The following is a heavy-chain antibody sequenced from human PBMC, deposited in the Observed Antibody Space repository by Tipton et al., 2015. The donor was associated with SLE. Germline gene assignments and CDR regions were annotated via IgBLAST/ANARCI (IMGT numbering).Heavy chain of an antibody. V-gene: IGHV1-8*01. D-gene: IGHD3-10*01. Sequence: QLVQSGAEVRKPGASVKVSCKASGYTFSSYDINWVRQATGQGLEWMGWMNPNSGNTGYAQKFQGRVTMTRNTSISTAYMELSSLRSEDTAGYYWARGRVQGVDAFDIWGQGTMVTVSS. CDR3: ARGRVQGVDAFDI. CDR2: MNPNSGNT. J-gene: IGHJ3*02. CDR1: GYTFSSYD.